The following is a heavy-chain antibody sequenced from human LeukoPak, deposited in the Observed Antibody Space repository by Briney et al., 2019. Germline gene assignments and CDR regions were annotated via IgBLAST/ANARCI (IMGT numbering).Heavy chain of an antibody. CDR2: ISWNSGSI. D-gene: IGHD2-8*01. J-gene: IGHJ4*02. Sequence: AGGSLRLSCAASGFTFDDYAMHWVRQAPGKGLEWVSGISWNSGSIGYADSVKGRFTISRDNAKNSLYLQMNSLRAEDTALYYCAKDIGIQDCTNGVCYLYYFDYWGQGTLVTISS. CDR1: GFTFDDYA. V-gene: IGHV3-9*01. CDR3: AKDIGIQDCTNGVCYLYYFDY.